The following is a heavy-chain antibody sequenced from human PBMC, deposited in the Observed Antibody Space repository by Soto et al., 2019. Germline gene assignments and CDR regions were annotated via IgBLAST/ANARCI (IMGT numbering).Heavy chain of an antibody. CDR3: ARAHCGSDGCYENYNRGMDV. D-gene: IGHD2-2*01. CDR1: GYTFSDYY. Sequence: ASVKVSCKGSGYTFSDYYIQWIRQAPGQGLEWMGWINPNTGGTNYAQKLQGWVTMTRDTSISTAYMELSRLKSDDTAVYYCARAHCGSDGCYENYNRGMDVWG. CDR2: INPNTGGT. V-gene: IGHV1-2*04. J-gene: IGHJ6*02.